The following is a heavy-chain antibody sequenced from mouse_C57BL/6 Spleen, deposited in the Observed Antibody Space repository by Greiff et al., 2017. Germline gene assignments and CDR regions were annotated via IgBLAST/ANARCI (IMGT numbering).Heavy chain of an antibody. D-gene: IGHD1-1*01. J-gene: IGHJ1*03. CDR1: GYTFPSYW. CDR2: INPSSGYT. V-gene: IGHV1-7*01. CDR3: ARALITTVVGGYFDV. Sequence: VQLQQSGAELAKPGASVKLSCKASGYTFPSYWMHWVKQRPGQGLEWIGYINPSSGYTKYNQKFKDKATLTADKSSSTAYMQLSSLTYEDSAVYFCARALITTVVGGYFDVRGTGATVTVSS.